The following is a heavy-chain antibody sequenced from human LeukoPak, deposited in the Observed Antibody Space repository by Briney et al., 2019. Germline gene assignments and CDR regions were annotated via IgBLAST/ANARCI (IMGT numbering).Heavy chain of an antibody. V-gene: IGHV3-30*02. CDR3: ARAEGQQLVPDY. CDR1: GFIFSSYG. CDR2: IQYEHGTDK. D-gene: IGHD6-13*01. J-gene: IGHJ4*02. Sequence: GGFLRLSCAASGFIFSSYGMHWVRQAPGKGLEWVAFIQYEHGTDKFYADPVKGRFTISRDNSKNSLYLQMNSLRAEDTAVYYCARAEGQQLVPDYWGQGTLVTVSS.